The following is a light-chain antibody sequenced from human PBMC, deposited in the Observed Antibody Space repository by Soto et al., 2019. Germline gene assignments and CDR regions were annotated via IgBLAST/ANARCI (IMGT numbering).Light chain of an antibody. CDR2: GAS. Sequence: DTVMTQSPATLSVSPGERATLSCRASQSVSSNLAWYQQKPGQAPRLLIYGASTRATGIPARFSGSGSGTEFTLTVSSLQSEDFAVNYCQQYSNWPPYTFGQGTKLEIK. CDR1: QSVSSN. CDR3: QQYSNWPPYT. J-gene: IGKJ2*01. V-gene: IGKV3-15*01.